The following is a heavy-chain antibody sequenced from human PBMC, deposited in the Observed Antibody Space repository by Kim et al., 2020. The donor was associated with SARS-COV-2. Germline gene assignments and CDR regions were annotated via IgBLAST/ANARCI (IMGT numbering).Heavy chain of an antibody. J-gene: IGHJ4*02. CDR1: GFTFSSYG. CDR3: AKGATVVTLRY. V-gene: IGHV3-30*18. CDR2: ISYDGSNK. D-gene: IGHD4-17*01. Sequence: GGSLRLSCAASGFTFSSYGMHWVRQAPGKGLEWVAVISYDGSNKYYADSVKGRFTISRDNSKNTLYLQMNSLRAEDTAVYYCAKGATVVTLRYWGQGTLVTVSS.